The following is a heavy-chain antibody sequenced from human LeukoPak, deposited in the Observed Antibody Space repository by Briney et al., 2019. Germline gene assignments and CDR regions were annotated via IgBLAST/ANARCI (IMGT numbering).Heavy chain of an antibody. D-gene: IGHD7-27*01. CDR2: IYHSGST. J-gene: IGHJ5*02. CDR3: ARDPPTGEGIT. CDR1: GGSISSGGYY. V-gene: IGHV4-30-2*01. Sequence: PSETLSLTCTVSGGSISSGGYYWSWIRQPPGKGLEWIGYIYHSGSTYYNPSLKSRVTISVDRSKNQFSLKLSSVTAADTAVYYCARDPPTGEGITWGQGTLVTVSS.